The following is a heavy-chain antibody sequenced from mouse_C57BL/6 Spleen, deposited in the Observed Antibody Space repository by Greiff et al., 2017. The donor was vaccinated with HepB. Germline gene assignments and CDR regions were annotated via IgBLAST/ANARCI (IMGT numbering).Heavy chain of an antibody. V-gene: IGHV5-17*01. Sequence: EVMLVESGGGLVKPGGSLKLSCAASGFTFSDYGMHWVRQAPEKGLEWVAYISSGSSTIYYADTVKGRFTISRDNAKNTLFLQMTSLRSEDTAMYYCATYSHYYAMDYWGQGTSVTVSS. CDR2: ISSGSSTI. CDR3: ATYSHYYAMDY. J-gene: IGHJ4*01. D-gene: IGHD2-12*01. CDR1: GFTFSDYG.